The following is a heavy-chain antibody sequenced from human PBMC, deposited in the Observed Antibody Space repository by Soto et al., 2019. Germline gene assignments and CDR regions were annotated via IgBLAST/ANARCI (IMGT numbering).Heavy chain of an antibody. CDR3: ARTDRDFYGLDV. Sequence: EVQLVESGGGLVQPGGSLRLSCEASGFPFRNNDMNWVRKGTGKGLEWVSGISAAGDPDYADSVEGRFTISRENAQNSFFLQMNSLRVGDTAVYYCARTDRDFYGLDVWGQGTTVIVSS. CDR1: GFPFRNND. J-gene: IGHJ6*02. CDR2: ISAAGDP. V-gene: IGHV3-13*05.